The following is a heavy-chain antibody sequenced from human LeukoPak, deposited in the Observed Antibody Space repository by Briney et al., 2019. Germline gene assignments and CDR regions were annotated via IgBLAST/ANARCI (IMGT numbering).Heavy chain of an antibody. CDR2: IYTSGCT. CDR3: ARDLTTTPYNWFDP. V-gene: IGHV4-61*02. Sequence: SQTLSLTCTVSGGSISSGNYYWSWIRQPAGKGLEWIGRIYTSGCTNYNPSLKSRVTVSIDTSKNQFSLKLSSVTAADTAVYYCARDLTTTPYNWFDPWGPGTLVTVSS. CDR1: GGSISSGNYY. J-gene: IGHJ5*02. D-gene: IGHD3-22*01.